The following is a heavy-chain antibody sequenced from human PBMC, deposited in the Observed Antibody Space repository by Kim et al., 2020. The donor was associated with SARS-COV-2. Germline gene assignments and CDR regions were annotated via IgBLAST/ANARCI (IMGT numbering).Heavy chain of an antibody. CDR2: INHSGST. Sequence: SETLSLTCAVYGGSFSGYYWSWIRQPPGKGLEWIGEINHSGSTNYNPSLKSRVTISVDTSKNQFSLKLSSVTAADTAVYYCAGETYYDILTGSNSWFDPWGQGTLVTVSS. CDR3: AGETYYDILTGSNSWFDP. J-gene: IGHJ5*02. D-gene: IGHD3-9*01. V-gene: IGHV4-34*01. CDR1: GGSFSGYY.